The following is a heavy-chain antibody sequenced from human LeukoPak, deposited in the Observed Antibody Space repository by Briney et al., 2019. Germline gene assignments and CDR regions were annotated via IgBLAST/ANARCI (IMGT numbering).Heavy chain of an antibody. V-gene: IGHV3-23*01. CDR3: AKGGAARFDY. CDR2: ISGSGGST. Sequence: GGTLRLSCAASGFTFSSYGMSWVRQAPGKGLEWVSAISGSGGSTYYADSVKGRFTISRDNSKNTLYLQMNSLRAEDTAIYYCAKGGAARFDYWGQGTLVTVSS. CDR1: GFTFSSYG. J-gene: IGHJ4*02. D-gene: IGHD5-18*01.